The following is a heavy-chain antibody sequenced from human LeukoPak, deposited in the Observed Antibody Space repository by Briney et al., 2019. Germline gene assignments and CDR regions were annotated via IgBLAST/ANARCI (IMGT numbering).Heavy chain of an antibody. V-gene: IGHV4-59*01. CDR1: GGSISGYY. J-gene: IGHJ5*02. Sequence: SETLSLTCTVSGGSISGYYWNWIRQPPGKGLEWIGYMFYSGSTSYNPSLKSRVTISLDTSKNQFSLKVTSVTAADTAMYYCARSQTGYTGSYGLFDPWGQGTLVTVSS. CDR3: ARSQTGYTGSYGLFDP. CDR2: MFYSGST. D-gene: IGHD1-26*01.